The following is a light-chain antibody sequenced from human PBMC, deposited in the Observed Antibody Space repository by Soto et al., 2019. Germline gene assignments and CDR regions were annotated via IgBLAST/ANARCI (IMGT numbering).Light chain of an antibody. CDR3: VLYLGGGIWV. V-gene: IGLV8-61*01. Sequence: TVVTQEPSFSVSPGGTVTLTCGLSSGSVSTSYYPSWYQQTPGQAPRTLIYSTNTRSSWVPDRFSGSLLGTKAALTITGAQADDESDYYCVLYLGGGIWVVGGGTKLTVL. CDR2: STN. CDR1: SGSVSTSYY. J-gene: IGLJ3*02.